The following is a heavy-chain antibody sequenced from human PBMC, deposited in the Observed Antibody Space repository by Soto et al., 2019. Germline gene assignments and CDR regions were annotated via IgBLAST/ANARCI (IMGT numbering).Heavy chain of an antibody. CDR2: INSDGGTT. V-gene: IGHV3-74*01. D-gene: IGHD5-18*01. Sequence: GGSLRLSCAASRFMFSSYWMHWVRQAPGKGLVWVSRINSDGGTTTYADSVKGRFTISRDNAEKRLYLQMNSLRAEDTAVYYCARGSGYSYGYHYHGMDVRGQGTTVTASS. J-gene: IGHJ6*01. CDR1: RFMFSSYW. CDR3: ARGSGYSYGYHYHGMDV.